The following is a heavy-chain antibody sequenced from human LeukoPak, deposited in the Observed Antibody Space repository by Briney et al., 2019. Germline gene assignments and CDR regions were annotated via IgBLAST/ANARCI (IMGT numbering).Heavy chain of an antibody. Sequence: SETLSLTCTVSGVSVSSGSYYWSWIRQPPGKGLEWIGYIYYSGSTNYNPSLKSRVTISVDTSKNQFSLKLSSVTAADTAVYYCARLPPSYYDSSGYYYYYYGMDVWGQGTTVTVSS. CDR3: ARLPPSYYDSSGYYYYYYGMDV. D-gene: IGHD3-22*01. CDR2: IYYSGST. CDR1: GVSVSSGSYY. V-gene: IGHV4-61*01. J-gene: IGHJ6*02.